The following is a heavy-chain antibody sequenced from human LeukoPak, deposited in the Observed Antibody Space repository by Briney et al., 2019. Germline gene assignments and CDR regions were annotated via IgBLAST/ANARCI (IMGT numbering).Heavy chain of an antibody. CDR3: ARDPGYSGSSNFDY. J-gene: IGHJ4*02. Sequence: ASVKVPCKASGGTFGSYTISWVRQAPGQGLEWMGRIIPILGIANYAQKFQGRVTITADKSTGTAYMELSSLRSEDTAVYYCARDPGYSGSSNFDYWGQGTLVTVSS. D-gene: IGHD1-26*01. V-gene: IGHV1-69*04. CDR2: IIPILGIA. CDR1: GGTFGSYT.